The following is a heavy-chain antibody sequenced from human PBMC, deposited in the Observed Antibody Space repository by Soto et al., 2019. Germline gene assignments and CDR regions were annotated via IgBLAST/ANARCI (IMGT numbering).Heavy chain of an antibody. Sequence: GASVKVSCKASGYTFTSYDINWVRQATGQGLEWMGWMNPNSGNTGYAQKFKGRVTMTRNTSISTAYMELSSLRSEDTAVYYCARVVRGGYYYYMDVSGKVTTVTVSS. CDR1: GYTFTSYD. CDR2: MNPNSGNT. D-gene: IGHD2-2*01. CDR3: ARVVRGGYYYYMDV. V-gene: IGHV1-8*01. J-gene: IGHJ6*03.